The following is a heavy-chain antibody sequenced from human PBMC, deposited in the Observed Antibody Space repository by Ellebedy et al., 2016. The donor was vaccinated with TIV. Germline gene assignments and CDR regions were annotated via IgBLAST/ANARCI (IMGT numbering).Heavy chain of an antibody. V-gene: IGHV1-69*13. Sequence: SVKVSXKASRGTFSSYAISWVRQAPGQGLEWMGGIIPIFGTANYAQKFQGRVTITADESTSTAYMELSSLRSEDTAVYYCAREAVTTNYYYYYYMDVWGKGTTVTVSS. CDR3: AREAVTTNYYYYYYMDV. CDR1: RGTFSSYA. D-gene: IGHD4-11*01. CDR2: IIPIFGTA. J-gene: IGHJ6*03.